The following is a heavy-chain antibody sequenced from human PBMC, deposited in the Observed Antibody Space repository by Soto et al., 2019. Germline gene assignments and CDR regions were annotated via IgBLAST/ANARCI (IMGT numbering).Heavy chain of an antibody. CDR3: VTQRVESADY. D-gene: IGHD3-3*01. Sequence: QVQLVESGGGVVQPGRSLRVSCAVSGLTFSSYVMHWVRQAPGKGLEWVAVIWYDGSNRYYADSVKGRFTVSRDNSKNMVHLQMNSLRAEDTAVYYCVTQRVESADYWGQGTLVTVSS. CDR2: IWYDGSNR. CDR1: GLTFSSYV. J-gene: IGHJ4*02. V-gene: IGHV3-33*08.